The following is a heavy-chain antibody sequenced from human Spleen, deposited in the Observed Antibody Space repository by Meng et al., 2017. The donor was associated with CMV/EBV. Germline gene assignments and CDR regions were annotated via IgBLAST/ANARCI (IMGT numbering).Heavy chain of an antibody. J-gene: IGHJ4*02. CDR1: GSINSRDYL. V-gene: IGHV4-31*02. D-gene: IGHD3-10*01. Sequence: GSINSRDYLWTWIRQHPGKGLEWTGYISHTGNTYYNPSIKSRITISVDTSKNQFSLKLNSVTAADTAVYYCARETRSDFRSGSDMDSWGQGTLVTVSS. CDR2: ISHTGNT. CDR3: ARETRSDFRSGSDMDS.